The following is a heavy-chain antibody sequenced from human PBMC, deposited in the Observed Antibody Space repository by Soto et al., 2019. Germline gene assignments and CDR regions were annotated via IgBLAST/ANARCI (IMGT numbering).Heavy chain of an antibody. J-gene: IGHJ4*02. Sequence: SETLSLTCTVSGGSISSGYYYWSWIRQPPGKGLEWIAYIYYIGSTYYNPSLKSRVTMSVDTSKNRFSLKLSSVTAADTAVYYCARVRGMAKMSTDFWGQGILVTVSS. V-gene: IGHV4-30-4*01. CDR1: GGSISSGYYY. CDR2: IYYIGST. D-gene: IGHD5-12*01. CDR3: ARVRGMAKMSTDF.